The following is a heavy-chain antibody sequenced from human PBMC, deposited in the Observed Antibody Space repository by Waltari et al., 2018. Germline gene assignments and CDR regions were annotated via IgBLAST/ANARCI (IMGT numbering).Heavy chain of an antibody. CDR1: GYTFTSYY. J-gene: IGHJ5*02. CDR3: ARDRTKGSSSWRGDWFDP. D-gene: IGHD6-6*01. CDR2: INPSGGST. Sequence: QVQLVQSGAEVKKPGASVKVSCKASGYTFTSYYMHWVRQAHGQGLEWMGIINPSGGSTSYAQKFPGIVTMTRDTSTSTVYMELSSLRTEDTAVYYCARDRTKGSSSWRGDWFDPWGQGTLVTVSS. V-gene: IGHV1-46*01.